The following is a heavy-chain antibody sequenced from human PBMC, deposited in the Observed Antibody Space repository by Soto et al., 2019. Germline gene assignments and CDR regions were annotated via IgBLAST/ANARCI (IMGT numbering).Heavy chain of an antibody. CDR2: IYHSGST. J-gene: IGHJ6*02. CDR3: ASYYYDSSGLYYYYYYGMDV. Sequence: PSETLSLTCAVSGGSISSSNWWSWVRQPPGKGLEWIGEIYHSGSTNYNPSLKSRVTISVDKSKNQFSLKLSSVTAADTAVYYFASYYYDSSGLYYYYYYGMDVWGQGTTVTVSS. V-gene: IGHV4-4*02. CDR1: GGSISSSNW. D-gene: IGHD3-22*01.